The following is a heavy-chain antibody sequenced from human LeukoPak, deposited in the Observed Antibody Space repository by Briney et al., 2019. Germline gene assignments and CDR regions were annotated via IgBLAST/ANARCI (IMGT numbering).Heavy chain of an antibody. V-gene: IGHV3-15*01. CDR1: GFTFSNAW. CDR2: IKSKTDGGTT. D-gene: IGHD6-13*01. Sequence: GGSLRLSCAASGFTFSNAWMSWVRQAPGKGLEWVGRIKSKTDGGTTDYAAPVKARFTISRDDSKNTLYLQMNSLKTEDTAVYYCTTQHSSSWPRVFDYWGQGTLVTVSS. CDR3: TTQHSSSWPRVFDY. J-gene: IGHJ4*02.